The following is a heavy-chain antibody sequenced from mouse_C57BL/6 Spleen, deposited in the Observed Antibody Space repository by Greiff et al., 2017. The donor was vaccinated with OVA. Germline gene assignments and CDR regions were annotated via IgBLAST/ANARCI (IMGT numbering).Heavy chain of an antibody. V-gene: IGHV5-16*01. CDR1: GFTFSDYY. CDR2: INYDGSST. D-gene: IGHD2-3*01. J-gene: IGHJ4*01. CDR3: ARTLYDGYYRYAMDY. Sequence: EVMLVESEGGLVQPGSSMKLSCTASGFTFSDYYMAWVRQVPEKGLEWVANINYDGSSTYYLDSLKSRFIISRDNAKNILYLQMSSLKSEDTATYYCARTLYDGYYRYAMDYWGQGTSVTVSS.